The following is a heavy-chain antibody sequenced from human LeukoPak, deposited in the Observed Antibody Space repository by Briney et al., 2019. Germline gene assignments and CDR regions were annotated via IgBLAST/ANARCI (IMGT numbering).Heavy chain of an antibody. D-gene: IGHD5-24*01. CDR2: IYPGDSDT. CDR3: ARHGGRWLQTQGRYFDL. V-gene: IGHV5-51*01. CDR1: GYSFTTYW. Sequence: GESLKISCKGSGYSFTTYWIAWVRQMPGKGLGWMGIIYPGDSDTRYSPSFQGQVTISADKSISTAYLQWSSLKASDTAMYYCARHGGRWLQTQGRYFDLWGRGTLVTVSS. J-gene: IGHJ2*01.